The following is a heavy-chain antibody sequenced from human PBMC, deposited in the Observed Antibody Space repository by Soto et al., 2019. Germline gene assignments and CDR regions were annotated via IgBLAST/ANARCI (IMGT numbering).Heavy chain of an antibody. CDR1: GGSFSGYY. CDR3: ARGRGDGYNQHWYFDL. D-gene: IGHD3-10*01. Sequence: QVHLQQWGAGLLKPSETLCLTCAVYGGSFSGYYWSWIRQPPGKGLEWIGEINHSGSTNYNPSFKSRVSISVGTSNNQFSLKLSSETAADTAVYYCARGRGDGYNQHWYFDLWGRGTLVTVSS. CDR2: INHSGST. J-gene: IGHJ2*01. V-gene: IGHV4-34*01.